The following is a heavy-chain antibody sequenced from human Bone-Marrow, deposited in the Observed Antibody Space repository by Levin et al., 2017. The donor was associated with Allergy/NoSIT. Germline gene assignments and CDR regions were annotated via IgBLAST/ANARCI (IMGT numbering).Heavy chain of an antibody. CDR1: GYTFTTYL. V-gene: IGHV1-46*01. CDR3: ARFDDYLTSGYYLGHLDY. J-gene: IGHJ4*02. CDR2: INPGGGTT. D-gene: IGHD3-22*01. Sequence: ASVKVSCKASGYTFTTYLIHWVRQAPGQGLEWVGMINPGGGTTTYAQMFQDRVTMTRDTSTTTVFMDMSSLTSEDTAVYYCARFDDYLTSGYYLGHLDYWGQGTLVTVSS.